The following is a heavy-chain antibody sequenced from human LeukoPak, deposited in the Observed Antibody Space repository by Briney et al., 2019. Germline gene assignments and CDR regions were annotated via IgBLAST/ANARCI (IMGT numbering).Heavy chain of an antibody. D-gene: IGHD4-17*01. Sequence: PGGSLRLSCVGSGFSFRNYAMSWVRQAPGKGLEWVSVITGSGVDTYYADSVKGRFTISRDNSKNTLYLQMNSLRAEDTAVYYCARESTTVSYYYWGQGTLVTVSS. CDR2: ITGSGVDT. V-gene: IGHV3-23*01. J-gene: IGHJ4*02. CDR3: ARESTTVSYYY. CDR1: GFSFRNYA.